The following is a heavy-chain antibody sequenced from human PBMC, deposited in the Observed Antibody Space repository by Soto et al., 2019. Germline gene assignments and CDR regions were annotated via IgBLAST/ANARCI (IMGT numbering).Heavy chain of an antibody. D-gene: IGHD3-3*01. CDR1: GFTFSSYW. J-gene: IGHJ6*02. CDR2: IKQDGSEK. V-gene: IGHV3-7*03. CDR3: ARVSPIFGVVIIGYYYYGMDV. Sequence: GGSLRLSCAASGFTFSSYWMSWVRQAPGKGLEWVANIKQDGSEKYYVDSVKGRFTISRDNAKNSLYLQMNSLRAEDTAVYYCARVSPIFGVVIIGYYYYGMDVWGQGTTVTVPS.